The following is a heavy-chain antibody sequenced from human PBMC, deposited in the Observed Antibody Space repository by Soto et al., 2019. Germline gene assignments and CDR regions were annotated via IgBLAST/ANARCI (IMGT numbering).Heavy chain of an antibody. CDR3: AREPFYYYGSGSSDEYYFDY. J-gene: IGHJ4*02. CDR1: GFTFSSYG. Sequence: GSLRLSCAASGFTFSSYGMHWVRQAPGKGLEWVAVIWYDGSNKYYADSVKGRFTISRDNSKNTLYLQMNSLRAEDTAVYYCAREPFYYYGSGSSDEYYFDYWGQGTLVTVSS. D-gene: IGHD3-10*01. V-gene: IGHV3-33*01. CDR2: IWYDGSNK.